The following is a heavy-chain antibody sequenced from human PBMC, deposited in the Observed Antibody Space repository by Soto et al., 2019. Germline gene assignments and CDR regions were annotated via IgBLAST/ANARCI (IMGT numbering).Heavy chain of an antibody. D-gene: IGHD3-3*01. CDR3: ARGFLEWFSTTYYFDY. CDR2: MNPNRGNT. CDR1: GYTFTSYD. Sequence: ASVKVSCKASGYTFTSYDINWVRQATGQGLEWMGWMNPNRGNTGYAQKFQGRVTMTRNTSISTAYMELSSLRSEDTAVYYCARGFLEWFSTTYYFDYWGQGTLVTVSS. V-gene: IGHV1-8*01. J-gene: IGHJ4*02.